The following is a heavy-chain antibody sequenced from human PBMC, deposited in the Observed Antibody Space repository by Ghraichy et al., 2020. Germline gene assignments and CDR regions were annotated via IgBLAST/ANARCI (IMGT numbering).Heavy chain of an antibody. Sequence: SETLSLTCTVSGGSISSSNWWSWVRQPPGKGLEWIGEIYHSGSTNYSPSLKSRVTISVDKSKNHFSLKLSSVTAAGTAVYYCARTSTALARDFDYWGQGTLVTVSS. CDR2: IYHSGST. J-gene: IGHJ4*02. CDR3: ARTSTALARDFDY. V-gene: IGHV4-4*02. D-gene: IGHD5-18*01. CDR1: GGSISSSNW.